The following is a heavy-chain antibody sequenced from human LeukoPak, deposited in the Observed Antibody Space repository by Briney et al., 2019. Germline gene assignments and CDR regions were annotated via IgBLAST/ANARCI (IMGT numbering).Heavy chain of an antibody. CDR1: GFTFTTYD. CDR3: ARGVTGTDDAFDI. V-gene: IGHV3-13*01. CDR2: IGTAGDS. Sequence: GGSLRLSCAASGFTFTTYDMYWVRQTPGKGLEWVSSIGTAGDSYYPGSVKGRFTISRENAKNSLYLQMNSLRAEDTAVYYCARGVTGTDDAFDIWGQGTMVTVSS. J-gene: IGHJ3*02. D-gene: IGHD1-20*01.